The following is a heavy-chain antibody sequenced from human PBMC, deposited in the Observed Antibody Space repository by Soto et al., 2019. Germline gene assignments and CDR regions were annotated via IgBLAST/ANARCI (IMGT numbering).Heavy chain of an antibody. CDR3: ARDDPQDYCISNSCPVPYYVMDV. CDR1: GYTFTSYA. CDR2: INAGNGNT. J-gene: IGHJ6*02. Sequence: ASVKVSCKASGYTFTSYAMNWVRQAPGQRLEWMGWINAGNGNTKYSQKFQGRVTITRDTSASTAYMELSSLRSEDTAVYYCARDDPQDYCISNSCPVPYYVMDVWGQGTTVTVSS. D-gene: IGHD2-2*01. V-gene: IGHV1-3*01.